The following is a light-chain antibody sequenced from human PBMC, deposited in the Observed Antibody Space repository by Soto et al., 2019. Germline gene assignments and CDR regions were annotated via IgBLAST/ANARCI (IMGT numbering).Light chain of an antibody. CDR1: NVGSKN. CDR3: SSFVGGNTYV. J-gene: IGLJ1*01. CDR2: ADS. V-gene: IGLV3-21*02. Sequence: SYELTQPPSVSVAPGQTARITCGGNNVGSKNVHWYQQKPGQAPVLVVYADSARPSGIPERFSGSKSGYTAFLTVSGLQAEDEADYYCSSFVGGNTYVFGTGTKLTVL.